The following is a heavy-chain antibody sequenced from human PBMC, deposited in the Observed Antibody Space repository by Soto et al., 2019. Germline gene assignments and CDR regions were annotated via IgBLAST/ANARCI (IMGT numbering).Heavy chain of an antibody. CDR3: AREGGEEWIDYYYCGMDV. D-gene: IGHD3-3*01. V-gene: IGHV3-33*01. CDR2: IWHGASHE. CDR1: GFAFSNFV. Sequence: QVRLVESGGGVVQPGTSLTLSCAASGFAFSNFVMHWVRQAPGKGRECVAVIWHGASHEYYADCVQGRFTISRDNSKHLLYLQMNSVGAEDTAVYYCAREGGEEWIDYYYCGMDVWGHGTTVTVSS. J-gene: IGHJ6*02.